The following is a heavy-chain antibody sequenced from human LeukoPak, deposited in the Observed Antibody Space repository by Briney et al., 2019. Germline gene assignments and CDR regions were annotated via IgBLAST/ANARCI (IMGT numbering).Heavy chain of an antibody. CDR2: INHSGGT. Sequence: PSETLSLTCAVYGGSFSDNYWSWVRQPPGKGLEWIGEINHSGGTNYNPSLKSRVTISVDTSKNQFSLKLSSVTAADTAVYYCARRSSWYSVGAFDIWGQGTMVTVSS. V-gene: IGHV4-34*01. D-gene: IGHD6-13*01. J-gene: IGHJ3*02. CDR3: ARRSSWYSVGAFDI. CDR1: GGSFSDNY.